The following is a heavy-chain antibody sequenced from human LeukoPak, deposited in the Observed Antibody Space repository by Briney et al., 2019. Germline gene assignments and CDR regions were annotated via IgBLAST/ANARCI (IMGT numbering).Heavy chain of an antibody. CDR1: GGTFSSYA. J-gene: IGHJ5*02. V-gene: IGHV1-69*13. CDR2: IIPIFGTA. D-gene: IGHD3-22*01. Sequence: EASVKVSCKASGGTFSSYAISWVRQAPGQGLEWMGGIIPIFGTANYAQKFQGRVTITADESTSTAYMELSSLRSEDTAVYYCASSGDYYDSSLNWTWGQGTLVTVSS. CDR3: ASSGDYYDSSLNWT.